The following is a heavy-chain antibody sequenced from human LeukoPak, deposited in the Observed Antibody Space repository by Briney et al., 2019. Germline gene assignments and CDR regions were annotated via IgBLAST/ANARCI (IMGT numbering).Heavy chain of an antibody. D-gene: IGHD6-25*01. CDR3: ARSSGTGTFSY. Sequence: SETLSLTCTVSGDSISRSTYYWAWIRQPPGTGLEWIGSVYYGRSPYFNPSLESRATISVDTSKNHFSLKMSSVTAADTAVYYCARSSGTGTFSYWGQEPWSPSPQ. J-gene: IGHJ4*01. V-gene: IGHV4-39*02. CDR1: GDSISRSTYY. CDR2: VYYGRSP.